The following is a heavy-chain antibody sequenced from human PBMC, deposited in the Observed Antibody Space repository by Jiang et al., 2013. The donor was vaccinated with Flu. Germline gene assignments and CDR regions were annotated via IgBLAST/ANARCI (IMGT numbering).Heavy chain of an antibody. Sequence: GPGLVKPSETLSLTCTVSGGSISSYYWSWIRQPPGKGLEWIGYIYYSGSTNYNPSLKSRVTISVDTSKNQFSLKLSSVTAADTAVYYCAREIGNDYVWGSYRPSGYYFDYWGQGTLVTVSS. CDR1: GGSISSYY. CDR3: AREIGNDYVWGSYRPSGYYFDY. CDR2: IYYSGST. V-gene: IGHV4-59*01. D-gene: IGHD3-16*02. J-gene: IGHJ4*02.